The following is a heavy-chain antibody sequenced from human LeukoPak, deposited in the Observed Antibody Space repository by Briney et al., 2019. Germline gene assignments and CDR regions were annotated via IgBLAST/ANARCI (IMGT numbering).Heavy chain of an antibody. D-gene: IGHD3-10*01. Sequence: ASVKVSCKAAGYTFTGYYMHWVRQAPGQGLEWMGWINPNSGGTNYAQKFQGRVTMSRDTSISTAYMELSRLTSDDTAVYYCARDPPIGGADVFDIWGQGTMVTVSS. V-gene: IGHV1-2*02. CDR1: GYTFTGYY. CDR2: INPNSGGT. J-gene: IGHJ3*02. CDR3: ARDPPIGGADVFDI.